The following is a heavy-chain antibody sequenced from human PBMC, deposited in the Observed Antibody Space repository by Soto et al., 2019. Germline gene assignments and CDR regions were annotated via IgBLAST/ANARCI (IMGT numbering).Heavy chain of an antibody. Sequence: PSATQSLTSTVTDRYISSSSYYWGWIRQPPGKGLDWIGNVYYGGSTYYNPSLKSRVTISVETSKSQFSLKLSPVTAADTAVYYCAGGDYYHSSGYYFYYYTMDVWGQGTTVTVSS. V-gene: IGHV4-39*01. CDR1: DRYISSSSYY. CDR2: VYYGGST. J-gene: IGHJ6*02. D-gene: IGHD3-22*01. CDR3: AGGDYYHSSGYYFYYYTMDV.